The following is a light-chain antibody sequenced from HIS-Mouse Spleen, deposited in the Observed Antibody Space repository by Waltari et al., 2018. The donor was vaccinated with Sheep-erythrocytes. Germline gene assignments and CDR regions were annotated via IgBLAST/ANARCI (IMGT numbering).Light chain of an antibody. CDR3: YSTDSSGNHSV. J-gene: IGLJ2*01. V-gene: IGLV3-10*01. CDR1: ALPTNY. Sequence: SYELTQPPSVSVSPGQTARLTCTGDALPTNYSYWYQQKSGQAPVLVIYEDSKRPSGIPERFSGSSSGTMATLTISGAQVEDEADYYCYSTDSSGNHSVFGGGTKLTVL. CDR2: EDS.